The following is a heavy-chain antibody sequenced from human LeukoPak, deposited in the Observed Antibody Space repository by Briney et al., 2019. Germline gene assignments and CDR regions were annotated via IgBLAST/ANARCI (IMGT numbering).Heavy chain of an antibody. Sequence: GGSLRLSCAASGFTFSSYAMHWVRQAPGKGLEWVAVISYDGSNKYYADSVKGRFTISRDNSKNTLYLQMNSLRAEDTVVYYCARDTYYYDSSGYYWNFDYWGQGTLVTVSS. CDR2: ISYDGSNK. V-gene: IGHV3-30*04. CDR1: GFTFSSYA. CDR3: ARDTYYYDSSGYYWNFDY. D-gene: IGHD3-22*01. J-gene: IGHJ4*02.